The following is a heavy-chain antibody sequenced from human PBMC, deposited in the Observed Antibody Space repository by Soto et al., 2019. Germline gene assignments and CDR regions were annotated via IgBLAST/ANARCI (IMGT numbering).Heavy chain of an antibody. CDR1: GGSISSGGYY. V-gene: IGHV4-61*08. CDR2: IYYSGRT. Sequence: SETLSLTCTVSGGSISSGGYYWSWLRQHQGKGLEWIGYIYYSGRTNYNPSLKSRATISVDTTKSQFSLKQSSVTAADTAVYYCARVYGGSWKNYYYYFGTDVWGQGTTVTVSS. D-gene: IGHD6-13*01. CDR3: ARVYGGSWKNYYYYFGTDV. J-gene: IGHJ6*02.